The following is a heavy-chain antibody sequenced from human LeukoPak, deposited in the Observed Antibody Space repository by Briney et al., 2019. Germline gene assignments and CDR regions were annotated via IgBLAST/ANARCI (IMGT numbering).Heavy chain of an antibody. CDR2: IYTSGST. Sequence: SETLSLTCTVSGGSISSYYWSWIRQPAGKGLEWIGRIYTSGSTNYNPSLKSRVTMSVDTSKNQFSLKLSSVTAADTAVYYCAREVGGFGELWFPTFDYWGQGTLVTVSS. J-gene: IGHJ4*02. CDR1: GGSISSYY. CDR3: AREVGGFGELWFPTFDY. D-gene: IGHD3-10*01. V-gene: IGHV4-4*07.